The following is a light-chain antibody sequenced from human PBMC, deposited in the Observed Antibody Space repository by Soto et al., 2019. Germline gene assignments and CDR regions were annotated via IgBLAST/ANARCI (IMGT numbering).Light chain of an antibody. J-gene: IGKJ2*01. V-gene: IGKV3-20*01. CDR3: QQYGSSTPYT. Sequence: EIVLTQSPGTLSLSPGERATLSCRASHSVSSSYLAWYQQKPGQAHRLLIYGASSRATGIPDRFSGSGSGTAFTITISRLETEDFAVYYGQQYGSSTPYTFGQGTKLEIK. CDR1: HSVSSSY. CDR2: GAS.